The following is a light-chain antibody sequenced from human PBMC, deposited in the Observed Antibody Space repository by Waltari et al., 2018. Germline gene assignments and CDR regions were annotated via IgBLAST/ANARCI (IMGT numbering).Light chain of an antibody. CDR1: QTINNY. V-gene: IGKV1-39*01. CDR2: TAS. J-gene: IGKJ2*03. Sequence: DIQMTQSPSSLSASAGDRVTITCRASQTINNYVNWYQQQPGKAPTLLIYTASTLQSGVPSRFSGSGGGTLFTLTISSLQPEDFATYFCHQTFSLPNSFGQGTKVDI. CDR3: HQTFSLPNS.